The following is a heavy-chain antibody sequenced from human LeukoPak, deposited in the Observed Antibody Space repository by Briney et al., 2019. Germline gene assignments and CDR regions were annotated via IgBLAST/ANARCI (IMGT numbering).Heavy chain of an antibody. CDR1: GGSISSSSYY. CDR3: ARQVHRTARQGGGVIDY. V-gene: IGHV4-39*01. CDR2: IYYSGST. D-gene: IGHD3-3*01. J-gene: IGHJ4*02. Sequence: SETLSLTCTVSGGSISSSSYYWGWIRQPPGKGLEWIGSIYYSGSTYYNPSLKSRVTISVDTSKNQFSLKLGSVTAADTAVYYCARQVHRTARQGGGVIDYWGQGTLVTVSS.